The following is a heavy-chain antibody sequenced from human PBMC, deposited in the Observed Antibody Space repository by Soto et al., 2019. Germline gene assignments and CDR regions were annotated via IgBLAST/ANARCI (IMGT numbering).Heavy chain of an antibody. D-gene: IGHD6-19*01. CDR3: ARERIAVAGTIRYYYGMDV. J-gene: IGHJ6*02. CDR1: GYTFTGYY. Sequence: QVQLVQSGAEVKKPGASVKVSCKASGYTFTGYYMHWVRQAPGQGLEWMGWINPNSGGTNYAQKFQGWGTITRDTSISTAYMELSRLRSDDTAVYYCARERIAVAGTIRYYYGMDVWGQGTTVTVSS. V-gene: IGHV1-2*04. CDR2: INPNSGGT.